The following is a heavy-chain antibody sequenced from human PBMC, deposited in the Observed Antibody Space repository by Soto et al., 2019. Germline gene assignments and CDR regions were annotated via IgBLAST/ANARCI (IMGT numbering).Heavy chain of an antibody. V-gene: IGHV1-58*02. CDR1: GFTFTSSA. CDR3: AADPRYYGSGSQYFDY. J-gene: IGHJ4*02. Sequence: GASVKVSCKASGFTFTSSAMQWVRQARGQRLEWIGWIVVGSGNTNYAQKFQERVTITRDMSTSTAYMELSSLRSEDTAVYYCAADPRYYGSGSQYFDYWGQGTLVTVSS. D-gene: IGHD3-10*01. CDR2: IVVGSGNT.